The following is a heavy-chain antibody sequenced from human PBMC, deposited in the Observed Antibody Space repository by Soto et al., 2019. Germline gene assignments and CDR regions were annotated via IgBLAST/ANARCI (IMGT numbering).Heavy chain of an antibody. V-gene: IGHV1-69*13. CDR1: GGTFSSYA. D-gene: IGHD3-3*01. Sequence: SVKVSCKASGGTFSSYAISWVRQAPGQGLEWMGGIIPIFGTANYAQKFQGRVTITADESTSTAYMELSSLRSEDTAVYYCARLYHTKAPTIDYWGQGTLVTSPQ. CDR3: ARLYHTKAPTIDY. J-gene: IGHJ4*02. CDR2: IIPIFGTA.